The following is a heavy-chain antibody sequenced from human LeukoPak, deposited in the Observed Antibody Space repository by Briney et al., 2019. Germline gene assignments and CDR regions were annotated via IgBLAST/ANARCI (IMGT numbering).Heavy chain of an antibody. D-gene: IGHD3-22*01. Sequence: SETLSLTCTVSGGSISSGSYYWSWIRQPAGKGLEWIGRSYTSGSTTYSPSLKSRVTISLDTSKSQFSLELKSVTAADTAVYYCAREVTESSASYKYFFDHWGQGTLVTVSS. CDR1: GGSISSGSYY. J-gene: IGHJ4*02. CDR2: SYTSGST. CDR3: AREVTESSASYKYFFDH. V-gene: IGHV4-61*02.